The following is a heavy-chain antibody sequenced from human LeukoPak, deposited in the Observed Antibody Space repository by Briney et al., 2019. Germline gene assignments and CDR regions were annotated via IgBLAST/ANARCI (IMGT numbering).Heavy chain of an antibody. CDR2: INTNTGNP. Sequence: GGSVKVSCKASGYTFTSYGISWVRQAPGQGLEWMGWINTNTGNPTYAQGFTGRFVFSLDTSVSTAYLQISSLKAEDTAVYYCARGISLDYGDPLEGDYWGQGTLVTVSS. CDR1: GYTFTSYG. V-gene: IGHV7-4-1*02. D-gene: IGHD4-17*01. J-gene: IGHJ4*02. CDR3: ARGISLDYGDPLEGDY.